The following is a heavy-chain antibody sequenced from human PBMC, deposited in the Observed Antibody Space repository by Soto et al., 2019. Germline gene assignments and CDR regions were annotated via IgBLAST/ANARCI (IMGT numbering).Heavy chain of an antibody. D-gene: IGHD5-18*01. J-gene: IGHJ5*02. Sequence: PAETLSPTGTVSDGSFNRGTSYWAWLLPPPAKVLDWIGLLSYGGTSFYSVSLNGRGTMSVETSKNQSSLTLRSVTVADTAVYYCGTLNQQDSNSNRDWFEPWGQGTLVTVSS. CDR3: GTLNQQDSNSNRDWFEP. V-gene: IGHV4-39*01. CDR1: DGSFNRGTSY. CDR2: LSYGGTS.